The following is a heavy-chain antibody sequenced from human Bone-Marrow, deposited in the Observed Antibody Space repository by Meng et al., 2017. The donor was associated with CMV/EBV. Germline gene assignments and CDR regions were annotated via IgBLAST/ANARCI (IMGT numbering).Heavy chain of an antibody. J-gene: IGHJ6*02. D-gene: IGHD3-22*01. Sequence: GESLKISCAASGFTFTSYYMHWVRQAPGQGLEWMGIINPSGGSTSYAQKFQGRVTMTRDTSTSTVYMELSSLRSEDTAVYYCAREDSSGYYYADYYYGMDVWGQGTTVTVSS. CDR3: AREDSSGYYYADYYYGMDV. CDR2: INPSGGST. CDR1: GFTFTSYY. V-gene: IGHV1-46*01.